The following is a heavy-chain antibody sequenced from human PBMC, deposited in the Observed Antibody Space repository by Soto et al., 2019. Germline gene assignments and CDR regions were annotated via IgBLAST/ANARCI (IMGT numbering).Heavy chain of an antibody. V-gene: IGHV4-30-4*08. CDR2: IYYTGST. CDR1: GDSISRGDHY. J-gene: IGHJ4*02. CDR3: ARGGGEYDY. D-gene: IGHD2-21*01. Sequence: PSETLSLTCTVSGDSISRGDHYWSWIRQPPGKGLEWIGYIYYTGSTYYNPSLKSRLSISVDTSKNQFSLNLTSVNVADTAVYYCARGGGEYDYWGQGTLGTVSS.